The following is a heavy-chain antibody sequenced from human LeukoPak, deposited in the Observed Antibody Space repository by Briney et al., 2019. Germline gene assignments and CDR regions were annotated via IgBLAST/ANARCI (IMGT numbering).Heavy chain of an antibody. J-gene: IGHJ4*02. CDR2: IYHSGST. V-gene: IGHV4-38-2*02. CDR1: GYSISSGYY. CDR3: ARRSVGTVTTPFDY. D-gene: IGHD4-17*01. Sequence: KTSETLSLTCTVSGYSISSGYYWSWIRQPPGKGLEWIGSIYHSGSTYYNPSLKSRVTISVDTSKNQFSLKLSSVTAADTAVYYCARRSVGTVTTPFDYWGQGTLVTVSS.